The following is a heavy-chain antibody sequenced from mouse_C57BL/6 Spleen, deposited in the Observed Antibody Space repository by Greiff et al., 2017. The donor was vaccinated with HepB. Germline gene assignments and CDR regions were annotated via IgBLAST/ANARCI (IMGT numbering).Heavy chain of an antibody. Sequence: EVQLQQSGAELVRPGASVKLSCTASGFNIKDYYMHWVKQRPEQGLEWIGRIDPEDGDTEYAPKFQGKATMTADTSSNTAYLQLSSLTSEDTAVYDCTLMVTTSWFAYWGQGTLVTVSA. CDR2: IDPEDGDT. V-gene: IGHV14-1*01. CDR3: TLMVTTSWFAY. J-gene: IGHJ3*01. CDR1: GFNIKDYY. D-gene: IGHD2-3*01.